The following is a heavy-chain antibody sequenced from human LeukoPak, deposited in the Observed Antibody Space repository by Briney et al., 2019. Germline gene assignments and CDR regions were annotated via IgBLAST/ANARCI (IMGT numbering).Heavy chain of an antibody. Sequence: ASVKVSCKASGYTFTGYYMHWVRQAPGQGLDWMGRINPNSGGTNYAQKFQGRVTMTRDTSISTAYMELSRLRSDDTAVYYCARLYYYDSSGYSHGEYYYYYMDVWGKGTTVTVSS. CDR3: ARLYYYDSSGYSHGEYYYYYMDV. V-gene: IGHV1-2*06. CDR2: INPNSGGT. CDR1: GYTFTGYY. D-gene: IGHD3-22*01. J-gene: IGHJ6*03.